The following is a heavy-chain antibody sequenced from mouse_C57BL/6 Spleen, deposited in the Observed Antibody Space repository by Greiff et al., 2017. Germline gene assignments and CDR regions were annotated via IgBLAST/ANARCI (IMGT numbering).Heavy chain of an antibody. CDR2: INPGSGGT. CDR1: GYAFTNYL. J-gene: IGHJ4*01. CDR3: AREVDGNYPYAMDY. Sequence: VKLQESGAELVRPGTSVKVSCKASGYAFTNYLIEWVKQRPGQGLEWIGVINPGSGGTNYNEKFKGKATLTADKSSSTAYMQLSSLTSEDSAVYFCAREVDGNYPYAMDYWGQGTSVTVSS. D-gene: IGHD2-1*01. V-gene: IGHV1-54*01.